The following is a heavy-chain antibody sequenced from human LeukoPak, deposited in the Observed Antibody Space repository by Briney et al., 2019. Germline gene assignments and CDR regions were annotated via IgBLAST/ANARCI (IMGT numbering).Heavy chain of an antibody. J-gene: IGHJ5*02. V-gene: IGHV3-74*01. CDR2: IKSDGSST. Sequence: GGSLRLSCAASGFTFSSYWMHWVRQAPGKGLVWVSRIKSDGSSTSYADSVKGRFTISRDNAKNTLYLQMNSLRAEDTAVYYCARDPGGGGAKGHNWFDPWGQGTLVAVSS. CDR1: GFTFSSYW. D-gene: IGHD2-21*01. CDR3: ARDPGGGGAKGHNWFDP.